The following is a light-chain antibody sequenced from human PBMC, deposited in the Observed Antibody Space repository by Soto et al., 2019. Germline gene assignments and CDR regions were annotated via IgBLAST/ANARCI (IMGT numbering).Light chain of an antibody. Sequence: DIQMTQSPSTLSGSVGDRVTITCRASQTISSWLAWYQRKPGKAPKLLIYKASTLKSGVPSRFSGSGSGTEFTLTISSLQPDDFATYYCQQYMWTFGQGTKVDIK. CDR3: QQYMWT. V-gene: IGKV1-5*03. CDR2: KAS. J-gene: IGKJ1*01. CDR1: QTISSW.